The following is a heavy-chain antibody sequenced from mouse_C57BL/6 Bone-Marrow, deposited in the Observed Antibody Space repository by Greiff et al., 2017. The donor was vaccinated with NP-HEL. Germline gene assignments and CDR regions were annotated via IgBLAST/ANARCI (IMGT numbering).Heavy chain of an antibody. CDR3: ARWDYYGSRDGGYFDV. J-gene: IGHJ1*03. D-gene: IGHD1-1*01. CDR2: IDPSDSYT. CDR1: GYTFTSYW. Sequence: QVQLQQSGAELVRPGTSVKLSCKASGYTFTSYWMHWVKQRPGQGLEWIGVIDPSDSYTNYNQKFKGKATLTVDTSSSTAYMQLSSLTSEDSAVYYCARWDYYGSRDGGYFDVWGTGTTVTVSS. V-gene: IGHV1-59*01.